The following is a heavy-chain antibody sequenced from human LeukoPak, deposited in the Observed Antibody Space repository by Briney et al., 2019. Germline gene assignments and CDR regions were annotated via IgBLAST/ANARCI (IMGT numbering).Heavy chain of an antibody. CDR3: ARMMMGPFYYYGMDV. Sequence: ASVKVSCKASGHTFTDYYIHWVRQAPGQGLEWMGWINPNSGGTNYAQKFQGWVTMTSDTSISTVYMELSRLRSDDTAFYYCARMMMGPFYYYGMDVWGQGTTVTVSS. CDR1: GHTFTDYY. D-gene: IGHD1-26*01. V-gene: IGHV1-2*04. CDR2: INPNSGGT. J-gene: IGHJ6*02.